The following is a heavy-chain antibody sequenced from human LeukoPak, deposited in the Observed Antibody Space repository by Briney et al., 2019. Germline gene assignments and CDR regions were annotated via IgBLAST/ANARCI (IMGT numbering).Heavy chain of an antibody. J-gene: IGHJ4*02. D-gene: IGHD6-19*01. V-gene: IGHV4-39*01. CDR2: IYYSGST. Sequence: SSETLSLTCTVSGGSISSSSYYWGWIRQPPGKGLEWIGSIYYSGSTYYNPSLKSRVTISVDTSKNQFSLKLSSVTAADTAVYYCASGSGWPNFPDYWGQGTLVTVSS. CDR3: ASGSGWPNFPDY. CDR1: GGSISSSSYY.